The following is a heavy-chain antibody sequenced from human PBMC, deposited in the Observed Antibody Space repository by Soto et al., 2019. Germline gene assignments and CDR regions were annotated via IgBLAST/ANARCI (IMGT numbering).Heavy chain of an antibody. CDR2: FDPEDGET. J-gene: IGHJ3*02. D-gene: IGHD2-21*02. CDR3: ATVFDRQLVRVTATGGDAFDI. V-gene: IGHV1-24*01. CDR1: GYTLTELS. Sequence: VSCKVSGYTLTELSMHWVRQAPGKGLEWMGGFDPEDGETIYAQKFQGRVTMTEDTSTDTAYMELSSLRSEDTAVYYCATVFDRQLVRVTATGGDAFDIWGQGTMVTVSS.